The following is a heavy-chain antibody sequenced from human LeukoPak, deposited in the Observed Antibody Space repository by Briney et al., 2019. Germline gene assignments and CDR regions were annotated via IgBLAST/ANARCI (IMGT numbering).Heavy chain of an antibody. V-gene: IGHV4-4*07. CDR3: ALVTTSFRSDNWFDP. D-gene: IGHD4-17*01. CDR1: GGSIISYY. CDR2: IYSSGST. Sequence: PSETLSLTCTVSGGSIISYYWSWIRQPAGRGLEWIGRIYSSGSTNYNPSLKSRVTMSVDTSKNQFSLKLSSVTAADTAVYYCALVTTSFRSDNWFDPWGQGTLVTVSS. J-gene: IGHJ5*02.